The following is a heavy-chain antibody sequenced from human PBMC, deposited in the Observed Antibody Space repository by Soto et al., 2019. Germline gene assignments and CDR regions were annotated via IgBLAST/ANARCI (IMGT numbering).Heavy chain of an antibody. D-gene: IGHD2-2*01. CDR2: IDPSDSYT. J-gene: IGHJ6*02. V-gene: IGHV5-10-1*01. Sequence: GESLKIACKGSGYSFTSYWISWVRQMPGKGLEWMGRIDPSDSYTNYSPSFQGHVTISADKSISTAYLQWSSLKASDTAMYYCAAPKQLSMGYYYGMDVWGQGTTVTVSS. CDR3: AAPKQLSMGYYYGMDV. CDR1: GYSFTSYW.